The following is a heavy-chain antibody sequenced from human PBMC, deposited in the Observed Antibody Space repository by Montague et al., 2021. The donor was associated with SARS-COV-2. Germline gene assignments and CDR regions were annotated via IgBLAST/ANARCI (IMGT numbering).Heavy chain of an antibody. CDR3: ANADRCSSGSCYSPFDS. J-gene: IGHJ4*02. V-gene: IGHV4-39*01. D-gene: IGHD2-15*01. Sequence: SETLSLTCTVSGDSVKTNLYYWGWIRQPPGKGLEWIGNIYYTATTYYTPSLKSRVTMSVDTSKKPFSLKLTSVTAAATAVYYCANADRCSSGSCYSPFDSWGQGSLVTVSS. CDR2: IYYTATT. CDR1: GDSVKTNLYY.